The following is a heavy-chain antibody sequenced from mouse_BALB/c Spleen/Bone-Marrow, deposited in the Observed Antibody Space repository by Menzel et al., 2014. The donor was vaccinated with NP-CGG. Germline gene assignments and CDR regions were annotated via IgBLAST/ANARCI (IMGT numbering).Heavy chain of an antibody. CDR1: GYSFASYW. V-gene: IGHV1-61*01. Sequence: VQLVESGAEPVRPGASVKLSCKASGYSFASYWMNWVKQRPGQGLEWIGMIHPSDSETRLNQKFKDKATLTVDKSSSTAYMQLSSPTSVDSAVYYCARDYDGYYAMDYWGQGTSVTVSS. CDR3: ARDYDGYYAMDY. D-gene: IGHD2-4*01. CDR2: IHPSDSET. J-gene: IGHJ4*01.